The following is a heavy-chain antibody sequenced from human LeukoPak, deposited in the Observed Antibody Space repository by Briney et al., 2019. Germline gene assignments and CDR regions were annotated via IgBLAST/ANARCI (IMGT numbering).Heavy chain of an antibody. D-gene: IGHD2-2*03. Sequence: GGSLRLACAAYGFTVSSNYMSWVRQAPGKGLEWISVIYSGGCTYYADSVKGRFTISRDNSKNTLYLQMNSLRAEDTAVYYCAKEAGYCSSTSCYPFDYWGQGTLVTVSS. CDR2: IYSGGCT. CDR1: GFTVSSNY. CDR3: AKEAGYCSSTSCYPFDY. V-gene: IGHV3-53*01. J-gene: IGHJ4*02.